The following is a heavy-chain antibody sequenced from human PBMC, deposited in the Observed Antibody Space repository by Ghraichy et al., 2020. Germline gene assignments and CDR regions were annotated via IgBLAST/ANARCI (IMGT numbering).Heavy chain of an antibody. CDR2: INHSGST. V-gene: IGHV4-34*01. CDR3: ARAKTGTTVRFYYYMDI. CDR1: GGSFSGYY. D-gene: IGHD1-7*01. J-gene: IGHJ6*03. Sequence: ESLNISCAVYGGSFSGYYWSWIRQPPGKGLEWIGEINHSGSTNYNPSLKSRVTISVDTSKNQFSLKLSSVTAADTAVYYCARAKTGTTVRFYYYMDIWGKGTTVTVSS.